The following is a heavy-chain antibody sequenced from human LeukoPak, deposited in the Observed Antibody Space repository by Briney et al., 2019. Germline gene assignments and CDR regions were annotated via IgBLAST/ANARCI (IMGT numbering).Heavy chain of an antibody. CDR2: INHSGST. V-gene: IGHV4-34*01. Sequence: MPSETLSLTCAVYGGSFSGYYWSWIRQPPGKGLEWIGEINHSGSTNYNPSLKSRVTISVDTPKNQFSLKLSSVTAADTGVYYCARGPHQQWPPMQYWGQGSLVIVSS. CDR3: ARGPHQQWPPMQY. D-gene: IGHD6-19*01. J-gene: IGHJ4*02. CDR1: GGSFSGYY.